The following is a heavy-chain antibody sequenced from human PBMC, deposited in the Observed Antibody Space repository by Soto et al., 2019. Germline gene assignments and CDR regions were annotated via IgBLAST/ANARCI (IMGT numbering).Heavy chain of an antibody. J-gene: IGHJ6*01. V-gene: IGHV1-69*02. CDR3: GRYLTEQPVVHGADV. CDR1: GGTFSSYT. Sequence: QVQLVQSGAEVKKPGSSVKVSCKASGGTFSSYTISWVRQAPGQGLEWMGRIIPILGIANYAQKFQGRVTISEDKSRSTAYMELSRHRSEDTAWYYCGRYLTEQPVVHGADVWLQGTMETVS. D-gene: IGHD6-13*01. CDR2: IIPILGIA.